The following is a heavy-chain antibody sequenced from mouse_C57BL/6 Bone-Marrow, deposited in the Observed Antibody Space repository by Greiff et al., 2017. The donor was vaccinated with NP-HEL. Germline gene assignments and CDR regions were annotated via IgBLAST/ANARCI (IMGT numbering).Heavy chain of an antibody. CDR2: INPNNGGT. D-gene: IGHD1-1*01. J-gene: IGHJ2*01. V-gene: IGHV1-18*01. CDR1: GYTFTDYN. CDR3: ARSITTVVGGPFDY. Sequence: VHVKQSGPELVKPGASVKIPCKASGYTFTDYNMDWVKQSHGKSLEWIGDINPNNGGTIYNQKFKGKATLTVDKSSSTAYMELRSLTSEDTAVYYCARSITTVVGGPFDYWGQGTTLTVSS.